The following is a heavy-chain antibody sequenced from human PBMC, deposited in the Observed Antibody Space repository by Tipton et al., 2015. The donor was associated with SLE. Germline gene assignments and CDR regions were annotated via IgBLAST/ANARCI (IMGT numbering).Heavy chain of an antibody. CDR3: ARPVRFGTYPDY. CDR2: MYYGGDT. J-gene: IGHJ4*02. D-gene: IGHD3-10*01. Sequence: TLSLTCTVSGGSISDSTVYWAWIRQPPGKGLEWIGSMYYGGDTYHNPSLKSRVTMSVDTSKNHFSLRLTSVTAADTAVYFCARPVRFGTYPDYWGQGTLVTVSS. CDR1: GGSISDSTVY. V-gene: IGHV4-39*07.